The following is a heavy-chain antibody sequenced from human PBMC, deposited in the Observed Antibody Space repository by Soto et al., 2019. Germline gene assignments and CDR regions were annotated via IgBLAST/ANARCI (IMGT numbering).Heavy chain of an antibody. CDR2: IVPIVDTA. J-gene: IGHJ4*02. CDR3: GRVVVIPGYPDY. CDR1: GGTFSSYA. V-gene: IGHV1-69*12. D-gene: IGHD3-16*02. Sequence: QVQLVQSGAEVRQPASSVKVSCKTSGGTFSSYAISWVRQAPGQGLEWMGGIVPIVDTATYAQKFQGRVTITADESTRTAYMELGRLRSDATVVYYCGRVVVIPGYPDYWGQGTLVTVSS.